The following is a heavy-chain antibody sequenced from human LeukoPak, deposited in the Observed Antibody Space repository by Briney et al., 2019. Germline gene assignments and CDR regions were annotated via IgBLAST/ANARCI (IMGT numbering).Heavy chain of an antibody. J-gene: IGHJ4*02. V-gene: IGHV3-23*01. CDR1: GFTFGSSA. D-gene: IGHD3-10*01. CDR3: AKDREGRSGWFGDFDY. Sequence: TGGSLRLSCAASGFTFGSSAMSWVRRAPGKGLEWVSSISGSGDQTRYADSVKGRFTISRDNSQNTLYLQMNSLSVEDTGLYYCAKDREGRSGWFGDFDYWGQGTPVTVSS. CDR2: ISGSGDQT.